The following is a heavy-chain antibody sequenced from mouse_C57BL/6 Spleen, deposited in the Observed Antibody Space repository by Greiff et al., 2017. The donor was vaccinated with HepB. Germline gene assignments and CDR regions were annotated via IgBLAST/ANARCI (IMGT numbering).Heavy chain of an antibody. J-gene: IGHJ4*01. CDR1: GYTFTDYN. V-gene: IGHV1-18*01. D-gene: IGHD1-1*01. CDR3: ACAGPPMLHYYVSSQCAMDY. CDR2: INPNNGGT. Sequence: EVQLQQSGPELVKPGASVKIPCKASGYTFTDYNMDWVKQSHGKSLEWIGDINPNNGGTIYNQKFKGKATLTVDKYSSTAYMGLRSQTSEDTAVFYCACAGPPMLHYYVSSQCAMDYWGQGTSVPVSS.